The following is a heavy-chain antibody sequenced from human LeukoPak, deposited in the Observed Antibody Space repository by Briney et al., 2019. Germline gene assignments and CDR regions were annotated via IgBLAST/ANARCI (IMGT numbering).Heavy chain of an antibody. J-gene: IGHJ5*02. Sequence: SETLSLTCTVSGGSINSYWSWIRRPAGKGLEWIGRISGSGTITYNPALQSRLSISIDTSKNQFSLKLMSVTAADTAVYYCARDSGTTGEVKFDPWGQGTLVTVSS. D-gene: IGHD3-10*01. V-gene: IGHV4-4*07. CDR3: ARDSGTTGEVKFDP. CDR1: GGSINSY. CDR2: ISGSGTI.